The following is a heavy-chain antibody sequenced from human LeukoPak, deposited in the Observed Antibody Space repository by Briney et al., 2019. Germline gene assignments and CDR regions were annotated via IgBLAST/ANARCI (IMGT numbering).Heavy chain of an antibody. CDR1: GGSISSYY. J-gene: IGHJ4*02. CDR2: VYYSGST. Sequence: SETLSLTCTVSGGSISSYYWSWIRQPPGKGLEWIGYVYYSGSTNYNPSLKSRVTISVDTSKNQFSLKLTSVTAADTAVYYCARASYYYDSSGYHYYSDYWGQGTLVTVSS. CDR3: ARASYYYDSSGYHYYSDY. V-gene: IGHV4-59*01. D-gene: IGHD3-22*01.